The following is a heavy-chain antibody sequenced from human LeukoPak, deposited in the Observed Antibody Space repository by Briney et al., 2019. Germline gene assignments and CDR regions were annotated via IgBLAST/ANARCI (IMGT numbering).Heavy chain of an antibody. CDR2: IYYSGSA. CDR3: ARRDGSSWYYFDY. CDR1: GGSISNCY. V-gene: IGHV4-59*08. J-gene: IGHJ4*02. Sequence: SETLSLTCTVSGGSISNCYWSWIRQPPGKGLEWMGYIYYSGSANYNPSLKSRVTISVDTSNNQSSLKLSPVTAADTAVYYCARRDGSSWYYFDYWGQGTLVTVSS. D-gene: IGHD6-13*01.